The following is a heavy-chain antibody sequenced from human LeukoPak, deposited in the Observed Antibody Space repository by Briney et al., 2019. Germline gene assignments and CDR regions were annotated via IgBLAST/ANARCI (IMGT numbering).Heavy chain of an antibody. D-gene: IGHD2-15*01. CDR3: ARVRRYCSGGSCYRTYYYYGMDV. J-gene: IGHJ6*02. V-gene: IGHV4-34*01. CDR1: GGSFSGYY. CDR2: INHSGST. Sequence: PSETLSLTCAVYGGSFSGYYWSWIRQPPGKGLEWIGEINHSGSTNYNPSLKSRVTISVDTSKNQFSLKLSSVTAADTAVYYRARVRRYCSGGSCYRTYYYYGMDVWGQGTTVTVSS.